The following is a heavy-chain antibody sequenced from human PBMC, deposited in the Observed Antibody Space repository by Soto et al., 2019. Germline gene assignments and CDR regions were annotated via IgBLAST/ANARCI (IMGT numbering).Heavy chain of an antibody. Sequence: QVQLQQWGAGLLKPSETLSITCAVYGGSFSDYYWSWIRQPPGKGLEWIGEINHSGSTKYNPSLKSRGTISLETSKKQFSLNLSSVTAADTAVYYCARTMAYESGTYPLPHFDYWGQGTLVTVSS. CDR3: ARTMAYESGTYPLPHFDY. V-gene: IGHV4-34*01. J-gene: IGHJ4*02. CDR2: INHSGST. D-gene: IGHD3-10*01. CDR1: GGSFSDYY.